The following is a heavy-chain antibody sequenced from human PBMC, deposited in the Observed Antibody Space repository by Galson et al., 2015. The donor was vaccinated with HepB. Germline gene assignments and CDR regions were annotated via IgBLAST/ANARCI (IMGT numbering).Heavy chain of an antibody. V-gene: IGHV4-39*01. CDR2: IYYSGVT. J-gene: IGHJ4*02. CDR3: ARWYTSGWYRGRIDY. CDR1: GGSISSRSYY. Sequence: ETLSLTCTVSGGSISSRSYYWGWIRQPPGKGLEWIGTIYYSGVTYYKLSLKSRVTISVDTSKNQFSLKLSSVTAADTAVYYCARWYTSGWYRGRIDYWGQGTLVSVSS. D-gene: IGHD6-19*01.